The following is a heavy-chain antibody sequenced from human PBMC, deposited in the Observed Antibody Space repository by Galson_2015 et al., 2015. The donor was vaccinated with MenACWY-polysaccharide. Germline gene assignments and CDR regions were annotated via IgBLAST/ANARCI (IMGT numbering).Heavy chain of an antibody. Sequence: SVKVSCKASGYRFTSYGIHWLRQAPGQRPEWMGWINVGNGNTKSSQKFRGRVNITRDTSATTVHMELSSLRSEDTAVYYCASQFNWGTFDYWGQGTPVTVSS. CDR1: GYRFTSYG. D-gene: IGHD7-27*01. J-gene: IGHJ4*02. CDR2: INVGNGNT. CDR3: ASQFNWGTFDY. V-gene: IGHV1-3*01.